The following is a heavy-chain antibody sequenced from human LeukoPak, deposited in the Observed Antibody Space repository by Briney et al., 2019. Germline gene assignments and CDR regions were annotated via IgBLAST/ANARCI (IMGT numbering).Heavy chain of an antibody. J-gene: IGHJ4*02. Sequence: SETLSLTCTVSGGSIRGYYWSWIRQPPEKGLQWIGYISSSGSTNYNPSLKSRVTISVDTSKNQFSLNLTSLTAADTAVYYCARLSIVGTTPDYWGQGTLVTVSS. D-gene: IGHD1-26*01. CDR3: ARLSIVGTTPDY. CDR2: ISSSGST. CDR1: GGSIRGYY. V-gene: IGHV4-4*09.